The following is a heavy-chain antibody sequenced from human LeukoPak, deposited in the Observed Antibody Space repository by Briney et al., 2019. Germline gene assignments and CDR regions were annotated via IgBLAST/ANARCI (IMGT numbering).Heavy chain of an antibody. J-gene: IGHJ3*02. V-gene: IGHV1-46*01. Sequence: GASVKVSCKASGYTFTSYYMHWVRQAPRQGLEWMGIINPSGGGTSYAQKFQGRVTMTRDTSTSTVYMELSTLTSDDTAVYYCARGMTTVTTSFEAFDIWGQGTMVTVSS. CDR2: INPSGGGT. CDR1: GYTFTSYY. D-gene: IGHD4-17*01. CDR3: ARGMTTVTTSFEAFDI.